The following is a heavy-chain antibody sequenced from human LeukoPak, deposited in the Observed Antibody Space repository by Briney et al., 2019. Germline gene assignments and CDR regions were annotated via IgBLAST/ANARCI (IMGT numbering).Heavy chain of an antibody. D-gene: IGHD2-2*01. CDR1: GFTVSSSY. J-gene: IGHJ4*02. V-gene: IGHV3-23*01. Sequence: GGSLRLSCAASGFTVSSSYLTWVRQAPGKGLEWVSAISGSGGSTYYADSVKGRFTISRDNSKNTLYLQMNSLRAEDTAVYYCAKFKPSFYYFDYWAREPWSPSPQ. CDR2: ISGSGGST. CDR3: AKFKPSFYYFDY.